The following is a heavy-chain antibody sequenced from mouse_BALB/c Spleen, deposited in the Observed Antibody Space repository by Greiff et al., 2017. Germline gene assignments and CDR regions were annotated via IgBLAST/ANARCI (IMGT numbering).Heavy chain of an antibody. CDR1: GFSLTSYG. CDR2: IWSGGST. V-gene: IGHV2-4-1*01. CDR3: ARQFITTALYAMDY. J-gene: IGHJ4*01. Sequence: VQLQESGPGLVQPSQSLSITCTVSGFSLTSYGVHWVRQSPGKGLEWLGVIWSGGSTDYNAAFISRLSISKDNSKSQVFFKMNSLQADDTAIYYCARQFITTALYAMDYWGQGTSVTVSS. D-gene: IGHD1-2*01.